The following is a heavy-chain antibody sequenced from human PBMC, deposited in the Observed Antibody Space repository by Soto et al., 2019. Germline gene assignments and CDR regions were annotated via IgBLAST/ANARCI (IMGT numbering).Heavy chain of an antibody. CDR2: LTYDGSGK. Sequence: GGSLRLSCVASEFTFSIYSMHWVRQAPGKGLEWVSFLTYDGSGKYYADSVRGRFSISRDNSKNTLYLQMNSLRAEDTAVYYCAKGRAEYSSGWYGPYYFDYWGQGTLVTVSS. CDR3: AKGRAEYSSGWYGPYYFDY. V-gene: IGHV3-30*18. D-gene: IGHD6-19*01. J-gene: IGHJ4*02. CDR1: EFTFSIYS.